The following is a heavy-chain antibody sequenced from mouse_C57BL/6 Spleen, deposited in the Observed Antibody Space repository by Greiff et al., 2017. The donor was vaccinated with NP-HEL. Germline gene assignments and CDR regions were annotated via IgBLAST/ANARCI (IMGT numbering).Heavy chain of an antibody. D-gene: IGHD1-1*01. V-gene: IGHV1-5*01. CDR3: TRGSTTVVAPHWYFDV. Sequence: VQLQQSGTVLARPGASVKMSCKTSGYTFTSYWMHWVNQRPGQGLEWIGAIYPGNSDTSYNQKFKGKAKLTAVTSASTAYMELSSLTNEDSAVYYCTRGSTTVVAPHWYFDVWGTGTTVTVSS. CDR2: IYPGNSDT. J-gene: IGHJ1*03. CDR1: GYTFTSYW.